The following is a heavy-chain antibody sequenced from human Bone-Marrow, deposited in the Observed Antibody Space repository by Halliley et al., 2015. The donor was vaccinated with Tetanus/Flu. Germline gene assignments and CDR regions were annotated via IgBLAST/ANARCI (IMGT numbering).Heavy chain of an antibody. J-gene: IGHJ4*02. CDR2: IYPGDSDT. CDR3: AALIAASHFTDY. D-gene: IGHD6-13*01. CDR1: GYSFTTYW. Sequence: QLVQSGAEVKKPGESLKISCKGSGYSFTTYWIGWVRQVPGQGLELMGLIYPGDSDTWYSPSFQGQVIISADKSATSAYLQWTTLKASDTAIYYCAALIAASHFTDYWGQGTLVTVSS. V-gene: IGHV5-51*01.